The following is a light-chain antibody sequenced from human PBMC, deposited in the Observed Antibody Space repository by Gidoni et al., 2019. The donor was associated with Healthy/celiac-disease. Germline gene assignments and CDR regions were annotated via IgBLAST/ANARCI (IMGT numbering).Light chain of an antibody. CDR1: SSNIGSNT. CDR3: AAWDDSLNGYV. CDR2: SNN. V-gene: IGLV1-44*01. J-gene: IGLJ1*01. Sequence: QSVLTQPPSASGTPGQRVTISCSGSSSNIGSNTVNWYQQLPGTAPKLLIDSNNQRPSGVPDRFSVSKSGTSASLAISGLQSEDEADYYCAAWDDSLNGYVFGTGTKVTVL.